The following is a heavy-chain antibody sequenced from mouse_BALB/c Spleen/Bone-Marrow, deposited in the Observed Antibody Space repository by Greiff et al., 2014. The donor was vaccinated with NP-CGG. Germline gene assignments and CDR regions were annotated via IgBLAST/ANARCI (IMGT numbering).Heavy chain of an antibody. CDR1: GFTFTDYC. CDR2: IRNKANGYTT. J-gene: IGHJ1*01. CDR3: ARDNYYGYHWYFDV. D-gene: IGHD1-2*01. V-gene: IGHV7-3*02. Sequence: EVQLVESGGGLVQPGGSLRLSCATSGFTFTDYCMSWVRQPPGKALEWLGFIRNKANGYTTEYSASVKGRFTISRDNSQSILHLQMNTLRAEDSATYYCARDNYYGYHWYFDVWGAGTTVTVSS.